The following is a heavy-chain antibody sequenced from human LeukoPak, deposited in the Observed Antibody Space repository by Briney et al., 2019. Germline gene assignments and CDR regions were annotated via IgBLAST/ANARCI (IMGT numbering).Heavy chain of an antibody. CDR3: ANLYGDYDV. J-gene: IGHJ4*02. D-gene: IGHD4-17*01. CDR2: ISGSGGST. V-gene: IGHV3-23*01. Sequence: RGCLRLSCAASGFTFSSYSMSWVRQAPGKGLEWVSAISGSGGSTYYADSVKGRFNSSRDNSKNTLYLQMNSLRAEDTAVYYCANLYGDYDVGGQGTLVTVSS. CDR1: GFTFSSYS.